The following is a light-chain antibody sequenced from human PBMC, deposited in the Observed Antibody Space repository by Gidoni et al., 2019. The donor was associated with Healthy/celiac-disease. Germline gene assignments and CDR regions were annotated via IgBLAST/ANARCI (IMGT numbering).Light chain of an antibody. CDR2: AAS. J-gene: IGKJ2*01. Sequence: DIQMTQSPSSLSASVADRVTITCRASQSISSYLNWYQQKPGKATKLLIYAASSLQSGVPSRFSGSGAGTDFTLTISRLQPEDVATYYCQQSYSTPYTFGQGTKLEIK. V-gene: IGKV1-39*01. CDR3: QQSYSTPYT. CDR1: QSISSY.